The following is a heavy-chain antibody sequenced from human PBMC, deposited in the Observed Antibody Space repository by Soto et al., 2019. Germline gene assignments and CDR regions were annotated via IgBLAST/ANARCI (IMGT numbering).Heavy chain of an antibody. CDR2: INDSGST. Sequence: PSETLSLTCAVYGGAFRGYYWSWIRQPPGKGLEWLGEINDSGSTNYNPSLKSRITISLDTSKKEISLRLSSVTAAATAVYYCARERGRYCSGESCYPFGPWGQGALVTVS. CDR1: GGAFRGYY. V-gene: IGHV4-34*01. D-gene: IGHD2-15*01. CDR3: ARERGRYCSGESCYPFGP. J-gene: IGHJ5*02.